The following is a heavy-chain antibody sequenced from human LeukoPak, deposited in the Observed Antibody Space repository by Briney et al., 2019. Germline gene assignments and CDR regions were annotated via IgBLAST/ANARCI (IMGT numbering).Heavy chain of an antibody. Sequence: SETLSLTCAVYGGSFSGYYWSWIRQPPGKGLEWIGEINHSGSTSYKSSLKSRVTISIDTSKNQFSLKLSSVTAADTAIYYCARDLSFDWFPYYFDYWGQGILVTVSS. CDR3: ARDLSFDWFPYYFDY. J-gene: IGHJ4*02. CDR1: GGSFSGYY. D-gene: IGHD3-9*01. CDR2: INHSGST. V-gene: IGHV4-34*01.